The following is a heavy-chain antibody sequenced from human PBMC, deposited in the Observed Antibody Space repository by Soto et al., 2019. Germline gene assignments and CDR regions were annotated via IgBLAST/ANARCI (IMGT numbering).Heavy chain of an antibody. CDR1: GYTFTSYA. CDR3: ARVLVGATPVDY. D-gene: IGHD1-26*01. Sequence: ASVKVSCKASGYTFTSYAMHWVRQAPGQRLEWMGWINAGNGNTKYSQKFQGRVTITRDTSASTAYLELSSLRSEYTAVYYCARVLVGATPVDYWGQGTLVTVSS. V-gene: IGHV1-3*01. CDR2: INAGNGNT. J-gene: IGHJ4*02.